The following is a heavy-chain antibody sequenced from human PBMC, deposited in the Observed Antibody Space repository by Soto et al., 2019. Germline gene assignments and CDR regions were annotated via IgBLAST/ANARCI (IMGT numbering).Heavy chain of an antibody. D-gene: IGHD2-8*02. V-gene: IGHV4-59*08. CDR2: IYYSGST. Sequence: NPSETLSLTCTVSGGSISSYYWSWIRQPPGKGLEWIGYIYYSGSTNYNPSLKSRVTISVDTSKNQFSLKLSSVTAADTAVYYCAGQRNTGPLDYWGQGTLVTVSS. CDR3: AGQRNTGPLDY. J-gene: IGHJ4*02. CDR1: GGSISSYY.